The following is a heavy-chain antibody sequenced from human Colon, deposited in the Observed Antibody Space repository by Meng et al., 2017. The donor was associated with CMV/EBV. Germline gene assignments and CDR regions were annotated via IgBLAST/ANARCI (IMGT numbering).Heavy chain of an antibody. J-gene: IGHJ4*02. CDR3: TREGGAKRFDS. Sequence: LGSGGVFRTPGRFWSLSCPAFVFTVNDHYMHWGRQAPGKVLELISYVSRDSAIYTKYADSVRGRFTVSRDNAKNSLYLQMNNLRAEDTAVYYCTREGGAKRFDSWGQGTLVTVSS. CDR2: VSRDSAIYT. CDR1: VFTVNDHY. V-gene: IGHV3-11*06. D-gene: IGHD3-16*01.